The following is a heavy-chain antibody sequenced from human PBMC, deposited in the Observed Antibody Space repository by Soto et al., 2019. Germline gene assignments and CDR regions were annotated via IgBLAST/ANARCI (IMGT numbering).Heavy chain of an antibody. V-gene: IGHV3-23*01. CDR3: AKFLGYCSSTSCPVDAFDI. CDR1: GFTFSSYA. J-gene: IGHJ3*02. Sequence: PGGSLRLSCAASGFTFSSYAMSWVRQAPGKGLEWVSAISGSGGSTYYADSVKGRFTISRDNSKNTLYLQMNSLRAEDTAVYYCAKFLGYCSSTSCPVDAFDIWGQGTMVTVSS. D-gene: IGHD2-2*01. CDR2: ISGSGGST.